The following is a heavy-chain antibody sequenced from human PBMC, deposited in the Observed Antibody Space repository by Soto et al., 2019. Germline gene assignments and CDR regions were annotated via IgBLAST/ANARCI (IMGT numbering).Heavy chain of an antibody. D-gene: IGHD6-13*01. CDR2: IWYDATYK. J-gene: IGHJ4*02. Sequence: GGSLRLSCAASGFAFNTYGIHWVRQAPGKGLEWVAVIWYDATYKYYADSVNGRFTISRDNSKNTVYLQMNSLRAEDTAVYYCACSRIAAAGPKWLYCWGQGTLVTAAS. CDR1: GFAFNTYG. CDR3: ACSRIAAAGPKWLYC. V-gene: IGHV3-33*01.